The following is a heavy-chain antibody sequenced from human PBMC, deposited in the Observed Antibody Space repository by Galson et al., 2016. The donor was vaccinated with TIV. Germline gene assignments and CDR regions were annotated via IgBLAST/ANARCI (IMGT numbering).Heavy chain of an antibody. Sequence: SVKVSCKASGGTFSTYVFNWVRLAPGQGLEWMGGIIPLFGTINYAQKFQGRVTITADESSTTVYMELNSLRSGDTAVYYCASDRNTALDTYHQYYDMDVWGQGTTVTVSS. V-gene: IGHV1-69*13. CDR1: GGTFSTYV. CDR3: ASDRNTALDTYHQYYDMDV. J-gene: IGHJ6*02. D-gene: IGHD5-18*01. CDR2: IIPLFGTI.